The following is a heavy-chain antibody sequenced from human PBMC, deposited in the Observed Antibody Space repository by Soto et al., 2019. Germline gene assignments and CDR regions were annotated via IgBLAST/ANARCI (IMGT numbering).Heavy chain of an antibody. D-gene: IGHD5-18*01. CDR2: IYFGGST. CDR1: GGSVRGASFY. CDR3: ARDIRGYSRAFDY. J-gene: IGHJ4*02. Sequence: SETLSLTCTVSGGSVRGASFYWTWIRQPPGKGLEWIGYIYFGGSTTYNSSLKSRVTISIDTSKNQFSLKLTSVTAADTAVYYCARDIRGYSRAFDYWGQGTLVTVSS. V-gene: IGHV4-61*01.